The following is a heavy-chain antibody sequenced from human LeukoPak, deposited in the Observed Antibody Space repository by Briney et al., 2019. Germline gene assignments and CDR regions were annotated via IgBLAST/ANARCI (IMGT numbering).Heavy chain of an antibody. J-gene: IGHJ4*02. CDR3: AKTAKYYYGSETYYFFEY. D-gene: IGHD3-10*01. V-gene: IGHV4-59*01. CDR1: GGSISSYN. CDR2: IYYSGST. Sequence: SETLSLTCTVSGGSISSYNWSWIRQPPGKGLGWIGYIYYSGSTYYNPSLRSRVTISLDTSQNQFSLKLTSVTPADTAVYYCAKTAKYYYGSETYYFFEYWGQGTLVTVSS.